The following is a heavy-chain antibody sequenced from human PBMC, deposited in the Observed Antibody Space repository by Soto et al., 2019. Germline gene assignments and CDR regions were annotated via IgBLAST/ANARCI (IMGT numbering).Heavy chain of an antibody. J-gene: IGHJ4*02. CDR1: GGSISSYY. CDR2: IYYSGST. CDR3: ARDLGGYANY. D-gene: IGHD5-12*01. V-gene: IGHV4-59*01. Sequence: SETLSLTCTVSGGSISSYYWSWIRQPPGKGLEWIGYIYYSGSTNYNPALKSRVTISVDTSKNQFSLKLSSVTAADTAVYYCARDLGGYANYWGQGTLVTVSS.